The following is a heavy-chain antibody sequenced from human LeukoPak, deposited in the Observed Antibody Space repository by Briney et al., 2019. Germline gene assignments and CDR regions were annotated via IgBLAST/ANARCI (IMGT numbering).Heavy chain of an antibody. Sequence: SETLSLTCTVSGGSISSYYWSWIRQPPGKGLEWIGYIYYSGSTNYNPSLKSRVTISVDTSKNQFSLKLSSVTAADTAVYYCARGSAYYDILTGYYNKAFDIWGQGTMVTVSS. CDR2: IYYSGST. D-gene: IGHD3-9*01. CDR3: ARGSAYYDILTGYYNKAFDI. CDR1: GGSISSYY. J-gene: IGHJ3*02. V-gene: IGHV4-59*01.